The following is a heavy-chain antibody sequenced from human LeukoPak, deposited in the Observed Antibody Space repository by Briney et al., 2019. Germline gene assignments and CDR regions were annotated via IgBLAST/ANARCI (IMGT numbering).Heavy chain of an antibody. CDR3: ASAVPLTNYYDSSGYSYDAFDI. CDR2: MNPNSGNT. Sequence: ASVEVSCKASGYTFTSYDINWVRQATGQGLEWMGWMNPNSGNTGYAQKFQGRVTMTRNTSISTAYMELSSLRSEDTAVYYCASAVPLTNYYDSSGYSYDAFDIWGQGTMVTVSS. V-gene: IGHV1-8*01. CDR1: GYTFTSYD. J-gene: IGHJ3*02. D-gene: IGHD3-22*01.